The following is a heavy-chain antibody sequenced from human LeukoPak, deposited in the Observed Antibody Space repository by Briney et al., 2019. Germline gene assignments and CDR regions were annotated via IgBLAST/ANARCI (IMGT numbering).Heavy chain of an antibody. Sequence: GGSLRLSCAASGFTVSSNYMSWVRQAPGKGLEWVSVIYSGGSTYYADSVKGRFTISRDNSKNTLYLQMNSLRAEDTAVYYCAKDPRPYYYDSSGYPDYWGQGTLVTVSS. V-gene: IGHV3-53*01. CDR1: GFTVSSNY. D-gene: IGHD3-22*01. J-gene: IGHJ4*02. CDR2: IYSGGST. CDR3: AKDPRPYYYDSSGYPDY.